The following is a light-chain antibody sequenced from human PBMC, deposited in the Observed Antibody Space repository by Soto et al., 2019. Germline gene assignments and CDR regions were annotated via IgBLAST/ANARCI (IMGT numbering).Light chain of an antibody. V-gene: IGLV3-1*01. CDR3: QAWDSSTVV. CDR2: QDS. Sequence: SYELPQPPSVSVSPGQTASITCSGDKLGAKYACWYQQKPGQSPVLVIYQDSKRPSGIPERFSGSNSGNTATLTISGTQAMDEADDYCQAWDSSTVVFGGGTKRTV. J-gene: IGLJ2*01. CDR1: KLGAKY.